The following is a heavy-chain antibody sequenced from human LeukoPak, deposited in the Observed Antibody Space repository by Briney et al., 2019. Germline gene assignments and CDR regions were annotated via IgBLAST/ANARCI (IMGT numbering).Heavy chain of an antibody. Sequence: PGGSLRLSCAASGFTFSSYGMHWVRRAPGKGLEWVAVIWYDGSNKYYADSVKGRFTISRDNSKNTLYLQMNSLRAEDTAVYYCARYDSSGYYYVDYWGQGTLVTVSS. CDR2: IWYDGSNK. CDR3: ARYDSSGYYYVDY. CDR1: GFTFSSYG. V-gene: IGHV3-33*01. J-gene: IGHJ4*02. D-gene: IGHD3-22*01.